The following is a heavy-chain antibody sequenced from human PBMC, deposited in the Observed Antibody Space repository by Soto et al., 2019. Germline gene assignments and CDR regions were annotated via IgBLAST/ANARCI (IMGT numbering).Heavy chain of an antibody. V-gene: IGHV1-69*02. CDR1: GGTFSSYT. J-gene: IGHJ4*02. Sequence: QVQLVQSGAEVKKPGSSVKVSCKASGGTFSSYTISWVRQAPGQGLEWMGRIIPILGIANYAQKFQGRVTITADKSTSTAYMELSSLRSEDTAVYSCARVNTYDSSGYYRDYWGQGTLVTVSS. CDR3: ARVNTYDSSGYYRDY. D-gene: IGHD3-22*01. CDR2: IIPILGIA.